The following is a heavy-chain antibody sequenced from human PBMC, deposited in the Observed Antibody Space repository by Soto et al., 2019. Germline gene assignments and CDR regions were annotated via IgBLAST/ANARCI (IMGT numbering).Heavy chain of an antibody. CDR2: ISDDGSSK. J-gene: IGHJ5*02. Sequence: QVQLVESGGGVVQPGRSLRLSCAASGFIFSSYAMHWVRQAPGKGLEWVAFISDDGSSKYYADSVKGRFTISRDNSKNTLYLQMNGLSAEDTAVYYCTRADLTVTLSVFDPWGQGTQVTVSS. CDR1: GFIFSSYA. V-gene: IGHV3-30-3*01. CDR3: TRADLTVTLSVFDP. D-gene: IGHD4-17*01.